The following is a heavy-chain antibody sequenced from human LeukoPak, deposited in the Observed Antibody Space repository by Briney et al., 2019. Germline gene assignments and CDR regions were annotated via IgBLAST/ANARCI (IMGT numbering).Heavy chain of an antibody. J-gene: IGHJ4*02. Sequence: GGSLRLSCAASGFIFRNYAMSWVRQAPGKGLEWVSAISGTGGTTFYGDSVKGRFTISRDNSKNTLFLQMNSLRAEDTTVYYCGKDPALLTFGGIIDYWGQGTLVTASS. CDR3: GKDPALLTFGGIIDY. CDR1: GFIFRNYA. V-gene: IGHV3-23*01. D-gene: IGHD3-16*02. CDR2: ISGTGGTT.